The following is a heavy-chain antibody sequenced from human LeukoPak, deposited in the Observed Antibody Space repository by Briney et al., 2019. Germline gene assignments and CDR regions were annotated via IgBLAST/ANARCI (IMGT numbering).Heavy chain of an antibody. CDR1: DDSITMYY. CDR3: ARGGNYDILTGYYRRAESDFDY. J-gene: IGHJ4*02. D-gene: IGHD3-9*01. CDR2: IYTSGST. V-gene: IGHV4-4*07. Sequence: PSETLSLTCSVSDDSITMYYWTWIRQPAGKGLEWIGRIYTSGSTNYNPSLKSRVTMSVDTSKNQFSLKLSSVTAADTAVYYCARGGNYDILTGYYRRAESDFDYWGQGTLVTVSS.